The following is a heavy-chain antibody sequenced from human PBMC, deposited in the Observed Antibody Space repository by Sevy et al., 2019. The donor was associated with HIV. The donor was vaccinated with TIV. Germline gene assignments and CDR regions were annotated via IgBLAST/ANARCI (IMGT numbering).Heavy chain of an antibody. V-gene: IGHV1-2*02. D-gene: IGHD3-3*02. CDR1: GYTFTGYY. CDR2: INPNSGGT. J-gene: IGHJ3*02. Sequence: ASVKVSCKASGYTFTGYYMHWVRQAPGQGLEWMGWINPNSGGTNYAQKFQGRVTMTRDTSISTAYMELSRLRSDDTAVYYCARSISAGNPDAFDIWGRGTMVTVSS. CDR3: ARSISAGNPDAFDI.